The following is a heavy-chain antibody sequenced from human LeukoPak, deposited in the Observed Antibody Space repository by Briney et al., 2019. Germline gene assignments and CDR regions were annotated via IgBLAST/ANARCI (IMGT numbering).Heavy chain of an antibody. Sequence: PGGSLGLSCAASGFTFSSYSMNWVRQAPGKGLEWVSSISSTSSYIYYADSVKGRFTISRDNAKNSLYLQMNSLRAEDTAVYYCAREMTDNSGLEAYFDYWGQGTLVTVSS. V-gene: IGHV3-21*01. D-gene: IGHD6-19*01. J-gene: IGHJ4*02. CDR2: ISSTSSYI. CDR3: AREMTDNSGLEAYFDY. CDR1: GFTFSSYS.